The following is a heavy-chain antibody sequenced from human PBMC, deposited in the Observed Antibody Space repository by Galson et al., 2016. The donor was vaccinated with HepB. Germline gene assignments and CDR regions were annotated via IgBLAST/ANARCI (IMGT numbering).Heavy chain of an antibody. Sequence: PALVKPTQTLTLTCTFSGFSLTTTGVGVGWIRQPPGKALEWLASIYWDDDKSSSPSLGSRLTITKDTSRNQVVLTITNMDPVDTGTYFCAHRMGLNGFDVWGQGTMVTVSS. J-gene: IGHJ3*01. CDR3: AHRMGLNGFDV. V-gene: IGHV2-5*02. CDR2: IYWDDDK. CDR1: GFSLTTTGVG.